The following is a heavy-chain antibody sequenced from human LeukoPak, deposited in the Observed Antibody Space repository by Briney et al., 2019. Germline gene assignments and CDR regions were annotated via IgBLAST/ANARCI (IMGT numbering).Heavy chain of an antibody. CDR3: ARGDYGDYVVLFDY. Sequence: GGSLRLSCAASGFTLSSYSMNWVRQAPGKGLEWVSSISSSSSYIYYADSVKGRFTISRDNARNSLYLQMNSLRAEDTAVYYCARGDYGDYVVLFDYWGQGTLVTVSS. CDR1: GFTLSSYS. J-gene: IGHJ4*02. V-gene: IGHV3-21*01. D-gene: IGHD4-17*01. CDR2: ISSSSSYI.